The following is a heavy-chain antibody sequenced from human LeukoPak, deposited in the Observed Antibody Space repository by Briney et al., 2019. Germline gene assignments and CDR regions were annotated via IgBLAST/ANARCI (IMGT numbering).Heavy chain of an antibody. Sequence: ASVKVSCKASGYTFTSYDINWVRQATGQGLEWMGWMNPNSGDTGYAQKFQGRVTMTRNTSISTAYMELSSLRSEDTAVYYCARVGTRGERPLFDYWGQGTLVTVSS. CDR3: ARVGTRGERPLFDY. CDR2: MNPNSGDT. D-gene: IGHD2-2*01. J-gene: IGHJ4*02. V-gene: IGHV1-8*01. CDR1: GYTFTSYD.